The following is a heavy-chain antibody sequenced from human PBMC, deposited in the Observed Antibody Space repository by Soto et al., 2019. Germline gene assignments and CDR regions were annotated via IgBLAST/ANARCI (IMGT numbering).Heavy chain of an antibody. Sequence: SETLSLTCTVSGVSISSYYWSWIRQPPGKGLEWIGFIYYSGSPKYSPSLKSRVTLSVDTSKKQSSLKLSSVTAADTAVYYCARASWEGFGDQYYFDYWGQGTLVTVSS. D-gene: IGHD3-10*01. J-gene: IGHJ4*02. CDR2: IYYSGSP. CDR3: ARASWEGFGDQYYFDY. V-gene: IGHV4-59*01. CDR1: GVSISSYY.